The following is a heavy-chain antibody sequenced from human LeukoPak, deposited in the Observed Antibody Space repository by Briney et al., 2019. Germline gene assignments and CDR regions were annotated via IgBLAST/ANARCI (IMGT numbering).Heavy chain of an antibody. CDR1: GGTGCRDY. D-gene: IGHD1-14*01. CDR2: IYSDGQT. J-gene: IGHJ4*02. CDR3: ANRMTF. V-gene: IGHV3-53*04. Sequence: GGSLRLSCAPSGGTGCRDYMMGVRQAPGKGLEWVSVIYSDGQTYYADSVKGRFTISRHNSKNTLFLQMDSLRTEDTAIYYCANRMTFGGQGTLVTVSS.